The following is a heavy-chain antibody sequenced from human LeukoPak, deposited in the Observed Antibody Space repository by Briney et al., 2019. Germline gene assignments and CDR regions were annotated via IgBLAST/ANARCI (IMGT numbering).Heavy chain of an antibody. D-gene: IGHD3-16*01. CDR3: AKARPLGYYMDV. CDR2: IWYDGSNK. Sequence: GGSLRLSCAASGFTFSSYGMHWVRQAPGKGLEWVAVIWYDGSNKYYADSVKGRFTISRDNSKNTLYLQMNSLRAEDTAVYYCAKARPLGYYMDVWGKGTTVTVSS. CDR1: GFTFSSYG. J-gene: IGHJ6*03. V-gene: IGHV3-33*06.